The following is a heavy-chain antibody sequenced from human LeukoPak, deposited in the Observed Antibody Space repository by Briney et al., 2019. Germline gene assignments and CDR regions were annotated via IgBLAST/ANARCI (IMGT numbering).Heavy chain of an antibody. J-gene: IGHJ4*02. D-gene: IGHD3-22*01. Sequence: GGPLRLSCAASGFTFSSYSMNWVRQAPGKGLEWVSSISSSSSYIYYADSVKGRFTISRDNAKNSLYLQMNSLRAEDTAVYYCARGPYDSSGYYPKPFDYWGQGTLVTVSS. CDR1: GFTFSSYS. CDR3: ARGPYDSSGYYPKPFDY. V-gene: IGHV3-21*01. CDR2: ISSSSSYI.